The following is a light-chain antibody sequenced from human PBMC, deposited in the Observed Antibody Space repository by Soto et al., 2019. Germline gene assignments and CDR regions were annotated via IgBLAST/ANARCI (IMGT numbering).Light chain of an antibody. CDR3: SSSTSSSTYV. J-gene: IGLJ1*01. CDR2: EVS. CDR1: SSDVGGYNY. V-gene: IGLV2-14*01. Sequence: QSVLTQPASVSGSPGQSITISCTGTSSDVGGYNYVSWYQQHPGKAPKLMIYEVSNRPSGVSDRFSGSRSGNTASLTISGLQAEDEADYYCSSSTSSSTYVFGTGTKLTV.